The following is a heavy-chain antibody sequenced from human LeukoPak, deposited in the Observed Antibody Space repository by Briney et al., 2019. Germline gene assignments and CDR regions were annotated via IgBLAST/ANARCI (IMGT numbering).Heavy chain of an antibody. J-gene: IGHJ5*02. D-gene: IGHD6-13*01. CDR2: ISSSGSTI. Sequence: GGSLRLSCAASGFTFSDYYMSWIRQAPGKGLERVSYISSSGSTIYYADSVKGRFTISRDNAKNSLYLQMNSLRAEDTAVYYCARDSAAADPFNWFDPWGQGTLVTVSS. CDR1: GFTFSDYY. CDR3: ARDSAAADPFNWFDP. V-gene: IGHV3-11*01.